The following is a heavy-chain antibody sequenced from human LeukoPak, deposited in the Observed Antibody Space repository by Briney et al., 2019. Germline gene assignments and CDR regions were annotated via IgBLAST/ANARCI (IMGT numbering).Heavy chain of an antibody. D-gene: IGHD5-18*01. J-gene: IGHJ3*02. CDR1: GYTFTGYY. V-gene: IGHV1-2*02. CDR2: INPNSGGT. CDR3: AIRGYSYGPSAFDI. Sequence: ASVKVSRKASGYTFTGYYMHWVRQAPGQGLEWMGWINPNSGGTNYAQKFQGRVTMTRDTSISTAYMELSRLRSDDTAVYYCAIRGYSYGPSAFDIWGQGTMVTVSS.